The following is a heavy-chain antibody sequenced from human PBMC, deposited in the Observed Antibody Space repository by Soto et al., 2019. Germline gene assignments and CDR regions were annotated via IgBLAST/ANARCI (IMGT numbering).Heavy chain of an antibody. CDR3: AKDPNPNRGSLNWFDP. CDR2: ITYDGSNK. V-gene: IGHV3-30*18. CDR1: GFTFSTYG. Sequence: QVQLVESGGGVVQPGRSLRLSCAASGFTFSTYGMHWVRQAPGKGLEWVAVITYDGSNKNYADSVEGRFTISRDNSKNTLYLQMNSLRAEDTAVYYCAKDPNPNRGSLNWFDPWGQGTLVTVSS. D-gene: IGHD1-26*01. J-gene: IGHJ5*02.